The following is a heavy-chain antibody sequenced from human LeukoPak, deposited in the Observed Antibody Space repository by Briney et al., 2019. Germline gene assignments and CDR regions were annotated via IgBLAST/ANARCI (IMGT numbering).Heavy chain of an antibody. CDR1: GGSISSGDYY. J-gene: IGHJ5*02. CDR2: IYYSGST. V-gene: IGHV4-30-4*01. D-gene: IGHD3-10*01. CDR3: ARDHEYYGPGRVGSLGFDP. Sequence: PSQTLSLTCTVSGGSISSGDYYWSWILQPPGKGLEWIGYIYYSGSTYYNPSLKSRVTISVDTSKNQFSLKLSSVTAADTAVYYCARDHEYYGPGRVGSLGFDPWGRGTLVTVSS.